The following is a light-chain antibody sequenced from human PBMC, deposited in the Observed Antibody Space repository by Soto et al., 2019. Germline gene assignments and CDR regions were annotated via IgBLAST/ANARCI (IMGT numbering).Light chain of an antibody. V-gene: IGKV3-20*01. Sequence: TQSPAPLSVSPGERATLACRASQSVSSNLAWYQQKPGQAPRLLIYGASTRATGIPERFSGSGSGTDFTLTISRLEPDDFAVYYCHQYGSSQTFGQGAKVDIK. CDR2: GAS. J-gene: IGKJ1*01. CDR1: QSVSSN. CDR3: HQYGSSQT.